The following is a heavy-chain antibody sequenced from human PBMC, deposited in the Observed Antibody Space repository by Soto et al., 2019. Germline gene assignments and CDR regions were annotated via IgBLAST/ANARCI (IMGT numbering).Heavy chain of an antibody. CDR1: GFTFSSYA. V-gene: IGHV3-23*01. D-gene: IGHD5-12*01. J-gene: IGHJ4*02. CDR2: ISGSGGST. Sequence: GGSLRLSCAASGFTFSSYAMSWVRQAPGKGLEWVSAISGSGGSTYYADSVKGRFTISRDNSKNTLYLQMNSLRAEDTAVYYCAKSPVDSPDAILYYFDYWGQGTLVTVSS. CDR3: AKSPVDSPDAILYYFDY.